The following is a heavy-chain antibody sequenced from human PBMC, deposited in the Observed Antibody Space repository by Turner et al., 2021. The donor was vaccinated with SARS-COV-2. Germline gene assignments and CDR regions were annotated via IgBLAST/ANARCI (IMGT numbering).Heavy chain of an antibody. Sequence: QVQLQESGPGLVQPSQTLSLPCTVSHASLPTTTHYWSWIRQFPGKGLEWIGYIFYSGSTYYNPSLSGRISISVDTSKRQFSLSLSSVTAADTAVYYCARSARVAITGSGDYFDNWGQGTMVTVSS. CDR2: IFYSGST. V-gene: IGHV4-31*03. J-gene: IGHJ4*02. CDR3: ARSARVAITGSGDYFDN. CDR1: HASLPTTTHY. D-gene: IGHD5-12*01.